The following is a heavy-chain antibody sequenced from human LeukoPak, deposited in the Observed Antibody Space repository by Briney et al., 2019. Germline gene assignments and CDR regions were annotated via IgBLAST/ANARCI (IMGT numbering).Heavy chain of an antibody. CDR2: IWSDGTEK. CDR1: GFTFSHYG. D-gene: IGHD3/OR15-3a*01. V-gene: IGHV3-33*06. Sequence: PGRSLRLSCATSGFTFSHYGMHWVRQAPGKGLEWVALIWSDGTEKYYGDSVKGRFTISRDNSKKTVYLQMNSLRVEDTAVYYCAKDAQRGFDFSNSLESWGQGTLVTVSS. J-gene: IGHJ4*02. CDR3: AKDAQRGFDFSNSLES.